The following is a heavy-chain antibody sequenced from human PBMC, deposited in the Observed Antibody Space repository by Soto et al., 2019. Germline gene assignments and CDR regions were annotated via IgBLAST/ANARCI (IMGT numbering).Heavy chain of an antibody. J-gene: IGHJ6*02. Sequence: GESLKISCKASGFSFTTYWIAWVRQMPGKGLEWMGIIYPGDSDVKYNPSFQGQVTISADKSITTAYLQWSSLQASDTAMYYCARERFEYSGYLYYVMDVGGQGTTVTVSS. CDR2: IYPGDSDV. D-gene: IGHD5-12*01. CDR1: GFSFTTYW. CDR3: ARERFEYSGYLYYVMDV. V-gene: IGHV5-51*01.